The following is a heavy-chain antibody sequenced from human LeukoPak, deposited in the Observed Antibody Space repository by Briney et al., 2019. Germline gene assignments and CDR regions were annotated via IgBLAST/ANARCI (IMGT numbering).Heavy chain of an antibody. CDR1: GFTFSGYW. D-gene: IGHD6-13*01. Sequence: GGSLRLSCAASGFTFSGYWMHWVRQAPGKGLEWVSSIGSSSSYIYYADSVKGRFTISRDNAKNSLYLQMNSLRAEDTAVYYCARDGIAAAAYYFDYWGQGTLVTVSS. CDR3: ARDGIAAAAYYFDY. V-gene: IGHV3-21*01. J-gene: IGHJ4*02. CDR2: IGSSSSYI.